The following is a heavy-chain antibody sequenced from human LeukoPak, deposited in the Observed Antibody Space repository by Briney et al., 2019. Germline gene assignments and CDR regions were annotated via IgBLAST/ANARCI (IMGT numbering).Heavy chain of an antibody. Sequence: SETLSLTCTVSGGSISSYYWSWIRQPPGKGLEWIGYIYYSGSTDYNPSLKSRVTISVETSKNQFSLKLSSVTAADTAVYYRARDYDSSGPFDYWGQGTLVTVSS. V-gene: IGHV4-59*01. CDR1: GGSISSYY. D-gene: IGHD3-22*01. CDR3: ARDYDSSGPFDY. J-gene: IGHJ4*02. CDR2: IYYSGST.